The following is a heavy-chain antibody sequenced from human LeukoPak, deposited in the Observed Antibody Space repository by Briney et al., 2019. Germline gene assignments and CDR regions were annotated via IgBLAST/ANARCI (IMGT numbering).Heavy chain of an antibody. CDR2: IYYTGST. J-gene: IGHJ6*03. Sequence: SETLSLTCTVSGDSISSYCWSWIRQPPGKGLEWIGYIYYTGSTNFNPSLKSRVTMSVDASKNQFSLKLSSVTAADTAVYYCARCGDSVYYYMDVWGKGTTVTVSS. CDR1: GDSISSYC. V-gene: IGHV4-59*08. CDR3: ARCGDSVYYYMDV. D-gene: IGHD4-17*01.